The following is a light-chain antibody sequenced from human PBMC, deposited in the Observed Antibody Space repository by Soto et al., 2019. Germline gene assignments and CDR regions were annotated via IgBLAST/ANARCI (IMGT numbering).Light chain of an antibody. CDR3: QQVDSYPFT. CDR1: QGISNY. V-gene: IGKV1-9*01. Sequence: DIRLTQSPSFLSASVGDRVTITCRASQGISNYLAWYQQKPGNAPTLLIYAASTLQTGVPSRFSGSGSGTEFTLTISSLQPEDFATYFCQQVDSYPFTFGPGTKVDIK. J-gene: IGKJ3*01. CDR2: AAS.